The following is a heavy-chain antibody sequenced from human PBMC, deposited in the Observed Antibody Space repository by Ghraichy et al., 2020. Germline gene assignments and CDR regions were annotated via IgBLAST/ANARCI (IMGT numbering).Heavy chain of an antibody. CDR3: ARGDYDSSGYYYSFDY. Sequence: SETLSLTCTVSGGSISSYHWSWIRQPPGKGLEWIGYIYYSGSTNYNPSLKSRVTISVDTSKNQFSLKLSSVTAADTAVYYCARGDYDSSGYYYSFDYWGQGTLVTVSS. J-gene: IGHJ4*02. V-gene: IGHV4-59*01. D-gene: IGHD3-22*01. CDR1: GGSISSYH. CDR2: IYYSGST.